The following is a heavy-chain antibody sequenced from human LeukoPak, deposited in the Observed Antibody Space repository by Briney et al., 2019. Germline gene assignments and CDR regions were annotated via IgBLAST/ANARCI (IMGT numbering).Heavy chain of an antibody. CDR1: GFTFSNYA. D-gene: IGHD1-26*01. Sequence: GGSLRLSCAASGFTFSNYAMTWVRQSPGKGLEWVSTISGSGGDTYYADSVKGRITMSRDNSKNTLDLQMSSLRAEDTAIYYCAKDNSGNFLSPFDYWGQGTLVAVSS. V-gene: IGHV3-23*01. J-gene: IGHJ4*02. CDR3: AKDNSGNFLSPFDY. CDR2: ISGSGGDT.